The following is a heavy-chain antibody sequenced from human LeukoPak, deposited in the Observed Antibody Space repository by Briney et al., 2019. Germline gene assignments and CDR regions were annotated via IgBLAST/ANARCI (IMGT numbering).Heavy chain of an antibody. V-gene: IGHV3-74*01. D-gene: IGHD2-21*02. CDR2: INSDGSST. Sequence: PGGSLRLSCAASGFTFRSYWMHWVRQAPGKGLVWVSRINSDGSSTSYAESVKGRFTISRDNARNTLYLQMNSLRAEDTAVYYCARDGFLGPVTACLDYWGQGTPVTVSS. J-gene: IGHJ4*02. CDR1: GFTFRSYW. CDR3: ARDGFLGPVTACLDY.